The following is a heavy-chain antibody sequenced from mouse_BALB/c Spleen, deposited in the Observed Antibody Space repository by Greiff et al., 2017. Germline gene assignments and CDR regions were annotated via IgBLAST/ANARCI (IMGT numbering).Heavy chain of an antibody. CDR2: ISYDGSN. CDR3: ANERGAY. J-gene: IGHJ3*01. V-gene: IGHV3-6*02. CDR1: GYSITSGYY. Sequence: EVQLQESGPGLVKPSQSLSLTCSVTGYSITSGYYWNWIRQFPGNKLEWMGYISYDGSNNYNPSLKNRISITRDTSKNQFFLKLNSVTTEDTATYYCANERGAYWGQGTLVTVSA.